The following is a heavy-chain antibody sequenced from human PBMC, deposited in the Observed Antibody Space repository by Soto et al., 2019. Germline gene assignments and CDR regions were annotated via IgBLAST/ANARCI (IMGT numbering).Heavy chain of an antibody. CDR1: GDSVCSNSAA. J-gene: IGHJ6*03. CDR3: AGTTSHYWYYMDV. CDR2: TYYRSRWYN. V-gene: IGHV6-1*01. Sequence: SQXLSLTCAISGDSVCSNSAAWNWIRQAQSRGLEWLGRTYYRSRWYNDYAVSVRSRITVNPDTSKNQFSLQLTSVTPEDTAVYYCAGTTSHYWYYMDVWGKGTTVTVSS. D-gene: IGHD1-7*01.